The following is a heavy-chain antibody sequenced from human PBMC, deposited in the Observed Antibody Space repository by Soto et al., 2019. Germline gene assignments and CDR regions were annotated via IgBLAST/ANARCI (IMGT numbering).Heavy chain of an antibody. CDR2: IMPMFGIG. J-gene: IGHJ6*02. Sequence: QVQLVQSGAEVKMPGSSVRVSCKASGGSFSKYGISWVRQAPGQVLEWMGGIMPMFGIGNYAEKFLGRVTITGDESKGTSHMEQRRLRPEDTAMYSCARGFRVNYSYAIHVWGPGATVTVSS. D-gene: IGHD2-21*01. CDR1: GGSFSKYG. V-gene: IGHV1-69*01. CDR3: ARGFRVNYSYAIHV.